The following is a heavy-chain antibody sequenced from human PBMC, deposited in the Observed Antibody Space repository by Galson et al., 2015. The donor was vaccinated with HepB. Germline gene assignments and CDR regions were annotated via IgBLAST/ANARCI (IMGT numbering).Heavy chain of an antibody. CDR3: ARLLVSGWFRPLAGNGMDV. CDR1: GGSISSYY. D-gene: IGHD6-19*01. CDR2: IYYSGST. V-gene: IGHV4-59*08. J-gene: IGHJ6*02. Sequence: SETLSLTCTVSGGSISSYYWSWIRQPPGKGLEWIGYIYYSGSTNYNPSLKSRVTISVDTSKNQFSLKLGSVTAADTAVYYCARLLVSGWFRPLAGNGMDVWGQGTTVTVSS.